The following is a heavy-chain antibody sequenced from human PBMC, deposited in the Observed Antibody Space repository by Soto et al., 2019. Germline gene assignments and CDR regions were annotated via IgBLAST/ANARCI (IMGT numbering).Heavy chain of an antibody. J-gene: IGHJ4*02. D-gene: IGHD6-13*01. CDR3: ARAPKGRIAAAAYYFDY. CDR2: ISYDGSNK. CDR1: GFTFSSYA. V-gene: IGHV3-30-3*01. Sequence: GGSLRLSCAASGFTFSSYAMHWVRQAPGKGLEWVAVISYDGSNKYYADSVKGRFTISRDNSKNTLYLQMSSLRAEDTAVYYCARAPKGRIAAAAYYFDYWGQGTLVTVSS.